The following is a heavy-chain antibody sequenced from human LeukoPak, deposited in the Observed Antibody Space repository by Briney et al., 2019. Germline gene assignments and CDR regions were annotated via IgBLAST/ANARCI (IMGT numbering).Heavy chain of an antibody. CDR2: IYYSGST. V-gene: IGHV4-59*01. J-gene: IGHJ3*02. CDR3: ARFNRDSSSSNYAFDI. D-gene: IGHD6-13*01. Sequence: ASETLSLTCTVSGGSISSYYWSWIRQPPGKGLEWIGYIYYSGSTNYNPSLKSRVTISVDTSKNQFSLKLSSVTAADTAVYYCARFNRDSSSSNYAFDIWGQGTMVTVSS. CDR1: GGSISSYY.